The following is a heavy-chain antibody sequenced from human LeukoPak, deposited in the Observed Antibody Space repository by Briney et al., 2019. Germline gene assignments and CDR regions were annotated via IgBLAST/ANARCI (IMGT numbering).Heavy chain of an antibody. D-gene: IGHD6-13*01. CDR1: VYTFTSYD. J-gene: IGHJ4*02. V-gene: IGHV1-8*01. CDR2: MNPNSGNT. Sequence: ASVNVSCKASVYTFTSYDINWVRQATGQGLEWMGWMNPNSGNTGYAQKFQGRVTMTRNTSISTAYMELSSLRSEDTAVYYCARGSGYSSSLDFDYWGQGTLVTVSS. CDR3: ARGSGYSSSLDFDY.